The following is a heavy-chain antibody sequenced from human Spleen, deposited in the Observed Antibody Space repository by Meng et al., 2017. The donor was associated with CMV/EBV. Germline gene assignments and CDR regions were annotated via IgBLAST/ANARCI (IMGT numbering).Heavy chain of an antibody. CDR1: GYTFTDYY. CDR2: INPSSGGT. V-gene: IGHV1-2*02. Sequence: ASVKVSCKASGYTFTDYYMHWVRQAPGQGLEWMGWINPSSGGTHYAQKLLGRVTLTRDTSINTAYMELNRLTSDDTALYYCARGFCSSTNCYTGHYSTDSWGQGTLVTVSS. CDR3: ARGFCSSTNCYTGHYSTDS. D-gene: IGHD2-2*01. J-gene: IGHJ4*02.